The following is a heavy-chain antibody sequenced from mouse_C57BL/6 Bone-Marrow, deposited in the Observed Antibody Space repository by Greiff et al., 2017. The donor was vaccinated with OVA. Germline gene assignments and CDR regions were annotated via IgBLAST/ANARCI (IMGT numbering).Heavy chain of an antibody. CDR3: ARYYDYLYYAMDY. D-gene: IGHD2-4*01. J-gene: IGHJ4*01. CDR2: IDPANGNT. V-gene: IGHV14-3*01. CDR1: GFNIKNTY. Sequence: EVQLQESVAELVRPGASVKLSCTASGFNIKNTYMHWVKQRPEQGLEWIGMIDPANGNTKYAPKFQGKATITADTSSNTAYLQLSSLTSEDTAIYYCARYYDYLYYAMDYWGQGTSVTVSS.